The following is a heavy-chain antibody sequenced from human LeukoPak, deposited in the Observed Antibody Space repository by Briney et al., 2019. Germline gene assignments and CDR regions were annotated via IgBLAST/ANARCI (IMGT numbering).Heavy chain of an antibody. J-gene: IGHJ5*02. Sequence: GGSLRLSCAATGFTISSSATTWVRQAPGKGLDWVSTITRTGSNIFYADSVKGRFTISRDNSNNTLYLQMNSLRVEDTAIYFCAKDMGGRLGPWGQGTLVTVSS. D-gene: IGHD1-26*01. CDR1: GFTISSSA. CDR3: AKDMGGRLGP. CDR2: ITRTGSNI. V-gene: IGHV3-23*01.